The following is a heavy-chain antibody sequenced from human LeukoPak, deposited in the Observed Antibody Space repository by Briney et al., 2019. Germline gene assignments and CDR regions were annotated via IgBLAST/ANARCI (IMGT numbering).Heavy chain of an antibody. Sequence: GGSLRLSCAASGFTLSSTSMNWVRQAPGKGLGWVSSISSGSSYIFYADSVKGRFTISRDNAKNSLYLQMNSLRAEDTAVYYCAREFFDREGGTTVLDYWGQGTLVTVSS. D-gene: IGHD1-26*01. CDR2: ISSGSSYI. CDR1: GFTLSSTS. V-gene: IGHV3-21*01. J-gene: IGHJ4*02. CDR3: AREFFDREGGTTVLDY.